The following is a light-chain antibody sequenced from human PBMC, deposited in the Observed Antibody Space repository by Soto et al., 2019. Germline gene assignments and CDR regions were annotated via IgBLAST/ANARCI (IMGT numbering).Light chain of an antibody. V-gene: IGKV2-30*01. J-gene: IGKJ1*01. CDR3: MQGTRWPWT. CDR1: QSLVYSDGDTY. Sequence: DVVMTQSPLSLPVTLGQPASISCMSAQSLVYSDGDTYLSWFQQRPGQSPRRLIYKVSNRDSGVQDRFSGSGSGTDFTLKISRVEAEDVGVYYCMQGTRWPWTFGQGTKVEIK. CDR2: KVS.